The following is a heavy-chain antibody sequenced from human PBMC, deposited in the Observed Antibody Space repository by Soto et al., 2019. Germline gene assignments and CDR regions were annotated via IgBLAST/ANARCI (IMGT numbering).Heavy chain of an antibody. J-gene: IGHJ3*02. D-gene: IGHD5-12*01. CDR1: GGTFSSYT. CDR2: IIPILGIA. Sequence: QVQLVQSGAEVKKPGSSVKVSCKASGGTFSSYTISWVRQAPGQGLEWMGRIIPILGIANYAQKFQGRVTITADKATSTAYMELSSLRSEDTAVYYGARTAGYDAFDIWGQGTMVTVSS. CDR3: ARTAGYDAFDI. V-gene: IGHV1-69*02.